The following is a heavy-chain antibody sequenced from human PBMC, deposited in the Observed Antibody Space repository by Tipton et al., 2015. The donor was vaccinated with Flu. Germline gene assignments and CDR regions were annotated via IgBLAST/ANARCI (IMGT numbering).Heavy chain of an antibody. J-gene: IGHJ5*01. D-gene: IGHD4-11*01. CDR3: ARRDFSNYVSEPKNWFDF. Sequence: TLSLTCSVPGASVGSPYCWGWVRQPPGKGLEWIGNICPGSPYYNPSLRSRVTISVAGPKGQFSLRLTSVTAADTAVYFCARRDFSNYVSEPKNWFDFWGQGTLVTVSS. CDR2: ICPGSP. V-gene: IGHV4-38-2*01. CDR1: GASVGSPYC.